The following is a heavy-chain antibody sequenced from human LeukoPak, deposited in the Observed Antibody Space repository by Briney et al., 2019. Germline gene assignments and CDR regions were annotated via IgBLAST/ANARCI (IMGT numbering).Heavy chain of an antibody. V-gene: IGHV3-64D*06. CDR3: PSLSAFSH. D-gene: IGHD1-26*01. J-gene: IGHJ1*01. Sequence: GGSLRLSCSASGFTFSRYAMNWVRQAPGRGLEYVSAITSNGGSTYYADSVKGRFTISRDNSKNTLYLNMSTLRPEDTAVYYCPSLSAFSHWGQGTLVTVSS. CDR1: GFTFSRYA. CDR2: ITSNGGST.